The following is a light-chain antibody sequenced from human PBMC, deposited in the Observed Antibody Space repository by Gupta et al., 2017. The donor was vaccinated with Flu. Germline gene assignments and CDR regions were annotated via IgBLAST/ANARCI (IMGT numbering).Light chain of an antibody. CDR2: DAS. Sequence: VSTQSPTTLSLSPGESATLTCRASQSVGTYLAWYQQKPGQTPRLLIYDASNRATGIPARFSGSGSRTDFTLTIGILEPEDFSVYYCQKRSNWPPYTFGQGTRLEI. V-gene: IGKV3-11*01. CDR3: QKRSNWPPYT. CDR1: QSVGTY. J-gene: IGKJ2*01.